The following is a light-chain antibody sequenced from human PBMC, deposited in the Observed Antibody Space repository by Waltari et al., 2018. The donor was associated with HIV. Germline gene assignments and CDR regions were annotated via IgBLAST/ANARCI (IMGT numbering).Light chain of an antibody. CDR2: EVS. V-gene: IGLV2-14*01. J-gene: IGLJ2*01. CDR3: STYTSSSTLDVV. Sequence: QSALTQPASVSGSPGQSITIPCTGTSSDVGGYNYVPRYQQHPGKAPKLMIDEVSNRPSGVSNRFSGSKSGNTASLTISGLQAEDEADYYCSTYTSSSTLDVVFGGGTKLTVL. CDR1: SSDVGGYNY.